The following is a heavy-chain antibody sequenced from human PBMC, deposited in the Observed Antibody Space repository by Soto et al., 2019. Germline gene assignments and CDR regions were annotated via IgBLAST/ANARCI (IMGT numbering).Heavy chain of an antibody. CDR2: INPSGGST. Sequence: QVQLVQSGAEVKKPGASVKVSCKASGYTFTSYYMHWVRQAARQGLEWRGIINPSGGSTSYAQKFQGRVTITRDTSTSTVYMALSSLRSEDTAVYYCARDQAGVSVPTAAYFQHWGQGTLVTVSS. V-gene: IGHV1-46*03. J-gene: IGHJ1*01. CDR3: ARDQAGVSVPTAAYFQH. CDR1: GYTFTSYY. D-gene: IGHD2-8*01.